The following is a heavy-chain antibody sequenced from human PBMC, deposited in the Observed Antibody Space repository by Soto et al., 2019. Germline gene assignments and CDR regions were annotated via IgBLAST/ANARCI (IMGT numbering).Heavy chain of an antibody. CDR3: ARSFYVRGDNYHFDY. Sequence: XTLSLTCTVSGVSAFDYYWTWVRQTPGKGLEWIGYCYFRGRTVYKHSIQSRVAISVDTSKSQFSLRLTSVTTADTAVYFCARSFYVRGDNYHFDYWGPGKLVTVSS. J-gene: IGHJ4*02. V-gene: IGHV4-59*02. D-gene: IGHD5-12*01. CDR1: GVSAFDYY. CDR2: CYFRGRT.